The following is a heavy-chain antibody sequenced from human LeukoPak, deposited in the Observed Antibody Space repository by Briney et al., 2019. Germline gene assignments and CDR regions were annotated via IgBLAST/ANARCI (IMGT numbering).Heavy chain of an antibody. J-gene: IGHJ4*02. Sequence: GGSLRLSCVASGFTFSSNWMSWVRQAPGKGLEWVANIKQDGSEIYYVDSVKGRFTISRDNAKNSLYLQMNSLRAEDTAVYYCARGNPRGYSGYDTDYWGQGTLVTVSS. CDR1: GFTFSSNW. CDR2: IKQDGSEI. CDR3: ARGNPRGYSGYDTDY. V-gene: IGHV3-7*01. D-gene: IGHD5-12*01.